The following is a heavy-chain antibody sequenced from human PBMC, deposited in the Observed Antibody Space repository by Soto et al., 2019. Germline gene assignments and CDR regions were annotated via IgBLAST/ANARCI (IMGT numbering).Heavy chain of an antibody. Sequence: SVXVSCKASGFTFTSSAMQWGRQARGQRLEWIGWIVVASGNTNYAQRFQERVTITRDMSTSTVYMELSSLRSEDTAVYYCARMANWNDGWFDPWGEGTLVTVSS. J-gene: IGHJ5*02. CDR1: GFTFTSSA. CDR3: ARMANWNDGWFDP. V-gene: IGHV1-58*02. D-gene: IGHD1-20*01. CDR2: IVVASGNT.